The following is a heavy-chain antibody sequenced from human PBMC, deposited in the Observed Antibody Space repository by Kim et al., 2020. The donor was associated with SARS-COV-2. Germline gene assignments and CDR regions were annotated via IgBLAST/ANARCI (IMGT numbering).Heavy chain of an antibody. J-gene: IGHJ6*02. D-gene: IGHD3-10*01. CDR1: GFTFSGYG. CDR3: ARKSAYYYGSGSLTGMYYSYRMGV. CDR2: IWYDGSNK. V-gene: IGHV3-33*01. Sequence: GGSLRLSCAASGFTFSGYGIHWVRQAPGKGLEWVAVIWYDGSNKYYADSVKGRFTISRDNSKNTLYLQMNSLRAEDTAVYYCARKSAYYYGSGSLTGMYYSYRMGVSAQGPTVTVS.